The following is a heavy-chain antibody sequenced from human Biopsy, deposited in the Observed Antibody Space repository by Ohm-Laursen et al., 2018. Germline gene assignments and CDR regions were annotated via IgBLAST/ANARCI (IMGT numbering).Heavy chain of an antibody. Sequence: GTLSLTCTVSGVSVTKYYWSWIRQPPGKGLEWIGHIYYSVMTNYNPSLQSRVSISVDTSKNQVSLTLSSVTAADTAVYYCARDSGILNYGSFKYYHCYGMDVWGQGTKVTVSS. CDR2: IYYSVMT. J-gene: IGHJ6*02. CDR3: ARDSGILNYGSFKYYHCYGMDV. D-gene: IGHD4-17*01. V-gene: IGHV4-59*02. CDR1: GVSVTKYY.